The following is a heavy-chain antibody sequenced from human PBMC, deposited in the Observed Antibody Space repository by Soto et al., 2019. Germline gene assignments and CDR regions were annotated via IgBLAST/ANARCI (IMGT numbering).Heavy chain of an antibody. Sequence: GGSLRLSCAASGFTFSSYAMSWVRQAPGKGLEWVSAISGSGGSTYYADSVKGRFTISRDNSKNTLYLQMNCLRAEDTAVYYCAKDPSSYPPFEYFQHWGQGTLVTVSS. J-gene: IGHJ1*01. V-gene: IGHV3-23*01. CDR1: GFTFSSYA. CDR2: ISGSGGST. CDR3: AKDPSSYPPFEYFQH.